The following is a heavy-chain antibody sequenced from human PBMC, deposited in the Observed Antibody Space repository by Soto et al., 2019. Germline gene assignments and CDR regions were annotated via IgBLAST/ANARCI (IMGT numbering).Heavy chain of an antibody. Sequence: QVQLQQWGAGLLKPSETLSLTCAVYGGSFSGYYWSWIRQPPGKGLEWIGEINHSGSTNYNPSLKSRVTISVDTSKNQFSLKLSSVTAADTAVYYCARYHYNWKRGGYFDYWGQGTLVTVSS. J-gene: IGHJ4*02. CDR1: GGSFSGYY. CDR2: INHSGST. CDR3: ARYHYNWKRGGYFDY. D-gene: IGHD1-1*01. V-gene: IGHV4-34*01.